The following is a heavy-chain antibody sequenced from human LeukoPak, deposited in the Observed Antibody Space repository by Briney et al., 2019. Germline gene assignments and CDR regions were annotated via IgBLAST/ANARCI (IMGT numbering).Heavy chain of an antibody. V-gene: IGHV1-18*01. D-gene: IGHD6-19*01. Sequence: GASVKVSCKASGYTFTSYGISWVRQAPRQGLERMGWISAYNGNTNYAQKLQGRVTMTTDTSTSTAYMELRSLRSDDTAVYYCARVEGIAVAGTVGVWGQGTTVTVSS. CDR2: ISAYNGNT. J-gene: IGHJ6*02. CDR1: GYTFTSYG. CDR3: ARVEGIAVAGTVGV.